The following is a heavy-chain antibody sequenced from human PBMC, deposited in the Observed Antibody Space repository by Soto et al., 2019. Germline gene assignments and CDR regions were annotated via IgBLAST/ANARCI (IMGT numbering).Heavy chain of an antibody. CDR1: GGSISSGGYY. Sequence: SETLSLTCTVSGGSISSGGYYWSWIRQHPGKGLEWIGYIYYSGSTYYNPSLKSRVTISVDTSKNQFSLKLSSVTAADTAVYYGERHEGDYVSIDYWGQGKLVNVS. D-gene: IGHD4-17*01. CDR2: IYYSGST. V-gene: IGHV4-31*03. CDR3: ERHEGDYVSIDY. J-gene: IGHJ4*02.